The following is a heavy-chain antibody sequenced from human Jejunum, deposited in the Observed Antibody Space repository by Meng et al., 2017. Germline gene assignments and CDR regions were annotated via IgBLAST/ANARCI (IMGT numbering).Heavy chain of an antibody. V-gene: IGHV1-46*01. CDR2: INPVGGST. CDR3: ARVTYKLRAARNLYFDY. D-gene: IGHD6-6*01. CDR1: GYTFTSYY. J-gene: IGHJ4*02. Sequence: ASVKVSCKASGYTFTSYYIYWVRQAPGQGLEWMGLINPVGGSTFYTQRFQGRVTMTRDTSTNTVYMELSSLKSDDSAVYYCARVTYKLRAARNLYFDYWGQGTLVTVSS.